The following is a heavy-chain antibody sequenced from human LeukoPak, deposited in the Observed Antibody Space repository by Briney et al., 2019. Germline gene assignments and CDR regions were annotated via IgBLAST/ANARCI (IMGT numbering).Heavy chain of an antibody. D-gene: IGHD1-26*01. CDR1: GGSIGSSNYY. V-gene: IGHV4-39*01. CDR2: IFYSGNT. CDR3: VRRGITYSSSFFAF. Sequence: SDTLSLTCTVSGGSIGSSNYYWGWIRQPPCKGLERIGHIFYSGNTYYNPSRQSRLTISVHTSKNQFSLHLSSVTAADTDTYYCVRRGITYSSSFFAFWGQGTLVTVSS. J-gene: IGHJ4*02.